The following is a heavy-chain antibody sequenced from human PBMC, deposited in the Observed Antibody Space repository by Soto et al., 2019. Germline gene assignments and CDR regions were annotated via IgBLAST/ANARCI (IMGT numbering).Heavy chain of an antibody. D-gene: IGHD1-20*01. Sequence: ASVKVSCKVSGYSLTELSMHWVRQAPGKGLEWMGGFDPEDGETVYALNFQGRVTMTEDTSTDTAYMELSSLRSEDTAVYYCATSFAITGTNGPALKVWYHMDVWGKGTTVTVSS. CDR3: ATSFAITGTNGPALKVWYHMDV. V-gene: IGHV1-24*01. CDR2: FDPEDGET. J-gene: IGHJ6*03. CDR1: GYSLTELS.